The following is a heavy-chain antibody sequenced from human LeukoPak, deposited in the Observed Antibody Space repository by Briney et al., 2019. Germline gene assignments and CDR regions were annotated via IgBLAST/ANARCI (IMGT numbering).Heavy chain of an antibody. CDR2: IRYDGSNK. V-gene: IGHV3-30*02. Sequence: PGGSLRLSCAASGFTFSSYGMHWVRQAPGKGLEWVAFIRYDGSNKYYADSVKGRFTISRDNSKNTLYLQMNSLRAEDTAVYYCARDKGIGYSSGWYYFDYWGQGTLVTVSS. CDR3: ARDKGIGYSSGWYYFDY. J-gene: IGHJ4*02. CDR1: GFTFSSYG. D-gene: IGHD6-19*01.